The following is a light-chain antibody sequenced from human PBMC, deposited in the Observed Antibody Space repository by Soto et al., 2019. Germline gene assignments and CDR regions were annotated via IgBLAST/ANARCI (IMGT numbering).Light chain of an antibody. Sequence: MVITHSPATLSVSPGERATLSCRASQSVSSNLAWYQQKPGQAPRLLIYGASTRATGIPARFSGSGSGTEFTLTISSLQSEDFAVYYCQQYNNWPRTFGQGTKVDIK. CDR1: QSVSSN. J-gene: IGKJ1*01. CDR2: GAS. V-gene: IGKV3-15*01. CDR3: QQYNNWPRT.